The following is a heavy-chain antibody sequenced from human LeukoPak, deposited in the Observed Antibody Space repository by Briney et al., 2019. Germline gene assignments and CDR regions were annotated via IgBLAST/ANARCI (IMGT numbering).Heavy chain of an antibody. V-gene: IGHV3-21*04. CDR2: ISSSSSYI. CDR1: GFTFSSYS. J-gene: IGHJ4*02. CDR3: AKDGGLWVSAHWGDS. Sequence: GGSLRLSCAASGFTFSSYSMNWVRQAPGKGLEWVSSISSSSSYIYYADSVKGRFTVSRDNSKNTLYLQMNSLRAEDTAVYYCAKDGGLWVSAHWGDSWGRGTLVTVSS. D-gene: IGHD7-27*01.